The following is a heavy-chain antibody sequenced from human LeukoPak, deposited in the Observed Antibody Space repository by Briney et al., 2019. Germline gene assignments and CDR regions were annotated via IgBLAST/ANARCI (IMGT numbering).Heavy chain of an antibody. D-gene: IGHD6-13*01. CDR3: ANMAQQLDPYYFDY. CDR1: GFTFSSYG. CDR2: ISGSGGST. Sequence: GGSLRLSCAASGFTFSSYGMSWVRQALGKGLEWVSAISGSGGSTYYADSVKGRFTISRDNSKNTLYLQMNSLRAEDTAVYYCANMAQQLDPYYFDYWGQGTLVTVSS. J-gene: IGHJ4*02. V-gene: IGHV3-23*01.